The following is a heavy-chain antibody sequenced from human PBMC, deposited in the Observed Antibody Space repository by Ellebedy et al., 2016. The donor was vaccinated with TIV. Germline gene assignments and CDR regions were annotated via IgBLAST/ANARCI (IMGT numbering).Heavy chain of an antibody. CDR3: ASTVVVIAARDY. D-gene: IGHD2-15*01. V-gene: IGHV3-23*01. CDR1: GFTFSSYA. CDR2: ISGSGGST. J-gene: IGHJ4*02. Sequence: GESLKISCAASGFTFSSYAMSWVRQAPGKGLEWVSAISGSGGSTYYADSVKGRFTISRDNSKNTLYLQLNSLRAEDTALYYCASTVVVIAARDYWGQGTLVTVSS.